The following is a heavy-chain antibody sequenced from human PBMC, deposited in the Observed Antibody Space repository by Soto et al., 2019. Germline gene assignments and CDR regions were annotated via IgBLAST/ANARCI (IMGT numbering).Heavy chain of an antibody. D-gene: IGHD3-9*01. CDR3: ATSYDTGFDP. V-gene: IGHV1-18*04. CDR1: GYPFINYG. Sequence: QLQLVQSAAEVKKPGASVRVSCKAYGYPFINYGISWIRQAPEQGLEWMGWIKVDSGYTNYAQKFQGRVTMTADTSSDTAFMELRSLRLDDTAVYFCATSYDTGFDPWGQGTLVSVSS. CDR2: IKVDSGYT. J-gene: IGHJ5*02.